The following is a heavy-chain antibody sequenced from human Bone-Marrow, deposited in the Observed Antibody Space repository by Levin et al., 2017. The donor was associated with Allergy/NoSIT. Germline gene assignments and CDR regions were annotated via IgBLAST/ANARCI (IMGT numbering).Heavy chain of an antibody. V-gene: IGHV3-23*01. D-gene: IGHD2-15*01. Sequence: SCAASGFSFSNYAMSWVRQAPGKGLEWGSLISVAKTYYVDSVKGRFTISRDNSKNTLYLQMNSLRAEDTAVYYCAREGYCSGGTCADWYFDLWGRGTLVTVSS. CDR1: GFSFSNYA. CDR3: AREGYCSGGTCADWYFDL. J-gene: IGHJ2*01. CDR2: ISVAKT.